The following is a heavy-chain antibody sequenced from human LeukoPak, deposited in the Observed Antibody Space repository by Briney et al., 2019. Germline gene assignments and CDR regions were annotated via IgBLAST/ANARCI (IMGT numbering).Heavy chain of an antibody. J-gene: IGHJ3*02. CDR1: GFTFSSYG. V-gene: IGHV3-30*18. Sequence: GGSLRLSCAASGFTFSSYGMHWVRQAPGKGLEWVAVISYDGSNKYYADSVKGRFTISRDNSKNTLYLQMNSLRAEDTAVYYCAKADSRIWRNDAFDIWGQGTMVTVSS. CDR2: ISYDGSNK. D-gene: IGHD2-15*01. CDR3: AKADSRIWRNDAFDI.